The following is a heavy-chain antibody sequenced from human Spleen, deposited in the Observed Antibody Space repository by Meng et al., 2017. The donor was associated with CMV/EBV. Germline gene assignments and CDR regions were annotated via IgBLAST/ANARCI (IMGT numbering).Heavy chain of an antibody. J-gene: IGHJ4*02. V-gene: IGHV3-15*01. CDR3: TTRAF. CDR2: IKSKSDGETL. Sequence: SLRLSCAVSGLTFTKAWMTWGGQPPGKGVEWVGRIKSKSDGETLDYAAPVRGRFIISRDDSKNTLYLQMTSLKSDDTAVYYCTTRAFWGQGTLVTVSS. CDR1: GLTFTKAW.